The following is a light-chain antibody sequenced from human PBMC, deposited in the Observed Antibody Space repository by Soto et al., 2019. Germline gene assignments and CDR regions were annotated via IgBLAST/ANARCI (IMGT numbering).Light chain of an antibody. CDR3: SSYTRSSTYV. J-gene: IGLJ1*01. CDR2: DVS. V-gene: IGLV2-14*01. CDR1: SSDVGGYNY. Sequence: QSALTEPASVSGYPGQSITISCTGTSSDVGGYNYDSWYRQHPGRAPKLMIYDVSNRPSGVSTRFSGSKSGNTASLTISGLQAEDEADYYCSSYTRSSTYVFGTGTKLTVL.